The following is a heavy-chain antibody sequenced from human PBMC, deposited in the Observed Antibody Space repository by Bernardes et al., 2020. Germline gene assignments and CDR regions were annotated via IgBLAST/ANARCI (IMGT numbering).Heavy chain of an antibody. CDR3: AKDKYSGYDYYFDY. Sequence: GGSLRLSCAASGFTFDDYTMHWVRQAPGKGLEWVSLISWDGGSTYYADSVKGRFTISRDNSKNSLYLQMNSLRTEDTALYYCAKDKYSGYDYYFDYWGQGTLVTVSS. V-gene: IGHV3-43*01. CDR2: ISWDGGST. CDR1: GFTFDDYT. D-gene: IGHD5-12*01. J-gene: IGHJ4*02.